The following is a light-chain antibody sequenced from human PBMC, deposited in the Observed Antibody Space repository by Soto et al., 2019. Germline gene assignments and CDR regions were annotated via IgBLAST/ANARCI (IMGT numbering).Light chain of an antibody. CDR1: QSVSIY. CDR2: DAS. CDR3: QHRTTWPLT. V-gene: IGKV3-11*01. Sequence: EIVLTQSPATLSLSPGARATLSCRASQSVSIYLAWYQQKDGQLPRLLIYDASNRATSIPAMFSGSGSGTVFTLTISIVAPEDFAVYYCQHRTTWPLTFGGGTKVEIK. J-gene: IGKJ4*01.